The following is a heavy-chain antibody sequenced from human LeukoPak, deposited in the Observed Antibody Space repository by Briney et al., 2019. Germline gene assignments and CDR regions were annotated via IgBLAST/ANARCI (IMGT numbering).Heavy chain of an antibody. CDR3: AKDINYYGSGSYEDY. CDR1: GFSFSSYA. D-gene: IGHD3-10*01. CDR2: ITASSGST. V-gene: IGHV3-23*01. J-gene: IGHJ4*02. Sequence: GGSLRLSCVGSGFSFSSYAMTWVRQAPGKGLEWVSTITASSGSTFYADSVKGRFTISRDDSKNTFYLQMNSLRVEDTAVYYCAKDINYYGSGSYEDYWGQGTLVTVSS.